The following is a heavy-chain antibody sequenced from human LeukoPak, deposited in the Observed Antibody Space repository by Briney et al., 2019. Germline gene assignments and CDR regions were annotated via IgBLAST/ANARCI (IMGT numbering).Heavy chain of an antibody. CDR3: AKDAGRGPDY. V-gene: IGHV3-30*18. CDR2: ISYDGSNK. J-gene: IGHJ4*02. D-gene: IGHD1-26*01. Sequence: PGGSLRLSCAASGFTFSSYGMHWVRQAPGKGPEWVAVISYDGSNKYYADSVKGRFTISRDNSKNTLYLQMNSLRAEDTAVYYCAKDAGRGPDYWGQGTLVTVSS. CDR1: GFTFSSYG.